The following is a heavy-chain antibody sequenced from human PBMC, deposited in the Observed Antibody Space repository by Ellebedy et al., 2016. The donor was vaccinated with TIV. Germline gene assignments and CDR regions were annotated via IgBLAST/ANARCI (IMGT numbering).Heavy chain of an antibody. CDR1: GGTFSSYA. D-gene: IGHD5-12*01. Sequence: AASVKVSCKASGGTFSSYAISWVRQAPGQGLEWMGRIIPILGIANYAQKFQGRVTITADKSTSTAYMELSSLRSEDTAVYYCARGLSPYSGYDLVSNYWGQGTLVTVSS. CDR3: ARGLSPYSGYDLVSNY. CDR2: IIPILGIA. J-gene: IGHJ4*02. V-gene: IGHV1-69*04.